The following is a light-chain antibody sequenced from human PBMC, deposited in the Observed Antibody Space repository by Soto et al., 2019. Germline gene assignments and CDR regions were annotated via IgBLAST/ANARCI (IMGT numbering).Light chain of an antibody. V-gene: IGKV3D-20*02. J-gene: IGKJ4*01. CDR1: QSVGSTY. CDR3: QQRSNWPLT. CDR2: GAS. Sequence: EIVMTQSPATLSVSPGERATLSCGASQSVGSTYLAWYQQKPGQAPRLLIYGASSRATGIPDRFSGSGSGTDLTLTISRLEPEDFAVYYCQQRSNWPLTFGGGTKVDIK.